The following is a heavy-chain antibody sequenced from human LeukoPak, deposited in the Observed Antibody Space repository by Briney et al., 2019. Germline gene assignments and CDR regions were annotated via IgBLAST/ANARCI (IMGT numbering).Heavy chain of an antibody. J-gene: IGHJ4*02. CDR1: GASISSSGFY. Sequence: KPSETLSLTCIVSGASISSSGFYWGWIRQPPGKGLEWIGSIYNSGNPYYNPSLKSRLTISVDTSKNQFSLKLSSMTAADTAGYYCARHRELVPPDYWGQGTLVTVSS. D-gene: IGHD2-2*01. V-gene: IGHV4-39*01. CDR2: IYNSGNP. CDR3: ARHRELVPPDY.